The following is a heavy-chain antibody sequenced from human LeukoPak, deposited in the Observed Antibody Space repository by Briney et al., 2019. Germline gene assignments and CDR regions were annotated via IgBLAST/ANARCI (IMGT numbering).Heavy chain of an antibody. CDR2: INHSGST. CDR3: ARTKLELYDY. Sequence: SETLSLTCAVYGGSFSGYYWSWIRQPPGKGLEWIGEINHSGSTNYNPSLKSRVTISVDTSKNQFSLKLSSVTAADTAVYYCARTKLELYDYWGRGTLVTVSS. D-gene: IGHD1-7*01. V-gene: IGHV4-34*01. CDR1: GGSFSGYY. J-gene: IGHJ4*02.